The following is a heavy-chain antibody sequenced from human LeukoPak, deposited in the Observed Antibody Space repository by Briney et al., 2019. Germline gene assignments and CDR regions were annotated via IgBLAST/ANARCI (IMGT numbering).Heavy chain of an antibody. J-gene: IGHJ5*02. V-gene: IGHV4-4*02. CDR2: IYYSGST. CDR1: GGSISSSSW. Sequence: PSGTLSLTCAVAGGSISSSSWWSWVRQPPEKGLEWIGEIYYSGSTNYNPSLKSRVTMSVDESKNQFSLRLSSVTAADTAVYYCARARTGVMNWFDLWGQGTLVTVSS. CDR3: ARARTGVMNWFDL. D-gene: IGHD3/OR15-3a*01.